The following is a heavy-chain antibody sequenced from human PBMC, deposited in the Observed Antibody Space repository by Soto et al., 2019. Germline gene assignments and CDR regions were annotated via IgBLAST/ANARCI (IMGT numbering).Heavy chain of an antibody. Sequence: PSETLSLTCTVSGGSISSGDYYWGWIRQPPGKGLEWIGYIYYSGSTYYNPSLKSRVTISVDTSKNQFSLKLSSVTAADTAVYYCARTVTIFGKVTRCDHWGQGTLVTVSS. D-gene: IGHD3-3*01. CDR2: IYYSGST. CDR1: GGSISSGDYY. J-gene: IGHJ4*02. V-gene: IGHV4-30-4*01. CDR3: ARTVTIFGKVTRCDH.